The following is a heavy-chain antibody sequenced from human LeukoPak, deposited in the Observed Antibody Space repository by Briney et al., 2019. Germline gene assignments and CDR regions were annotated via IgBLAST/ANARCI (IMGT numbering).Heavy chain of an antibody. J-gene: IGHJ4*02. CDR1: GFTFSNYW. Sequence: PGGSLRLSCAASGFTFSNYWMSWVRQAPGKGLECVANIKEDGSEKNYVDSVKGRFTTSRDNAKNSLYLQMNSLRAEDTAVYYCARYARGPLDWGQGTPVTVSS. V-gene: IGHV3-7*01. CDR3: ARYARGPLD. CDR2: IKEDGSEK. D-gene: IGHD6-6*01.